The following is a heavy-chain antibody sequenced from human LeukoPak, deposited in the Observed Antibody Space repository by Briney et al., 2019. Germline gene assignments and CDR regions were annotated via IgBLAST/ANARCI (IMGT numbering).Heavy chain of an antibody. CDR2: INPNSGGT. CDR3: ARGPWNYYYMDV. CDR1: GGTFSSYA. D-gene: IGHD3-3*01. V-gene: IGHV1-2*02. Sequence: ASVKVSCKASGGTFSSYAISWVRQAPGQGLEWMGWINPNSGGTNYAQKFQGRVTMTRDTSNNTTYMELSRLKSDDTAIYYCARGPWNYYYMDVWGRGTTVTVSS. J-gene: IGHJ6*03.